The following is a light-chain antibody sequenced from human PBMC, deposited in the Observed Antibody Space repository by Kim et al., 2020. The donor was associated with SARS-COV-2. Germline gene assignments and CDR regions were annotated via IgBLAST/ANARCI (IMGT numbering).Light chain of an antibody. V-gene: IGLV3-19*01. Sequence: VAWGQTVRIACQGDSLGSYYATWYQQMPGQAPILVIYVKNIRPSGVPDRFSGSSSGNTASLTITGTQAGDEADYYCNSRDSNDNVVFGGGTQLTVL. CDR1: SLGSYY. CDR2: VKN. CDR3: NSRDSNDNVV. J-gene: IGLJ2*01.